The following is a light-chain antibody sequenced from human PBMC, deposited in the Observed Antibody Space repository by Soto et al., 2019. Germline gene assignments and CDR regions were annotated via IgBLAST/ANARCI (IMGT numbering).Light chain of an antibody. CDR2: EVS. V-gene: IGLV2-14*01. J-gene: IGLJ3*02. CDR1: SSDVGGYNY. CDR3: CSFTNSYKWV. Sequence: QSVLTQPASVSGSPGQSITISCTGTSSDVGGYNYVSWFQHHPGKVPKLMIYEVSHRPSGVSDRFSGSKSGTTASLTISGLQAEDEADYYCCSFTNSYKWVFGGGTKLTVL.